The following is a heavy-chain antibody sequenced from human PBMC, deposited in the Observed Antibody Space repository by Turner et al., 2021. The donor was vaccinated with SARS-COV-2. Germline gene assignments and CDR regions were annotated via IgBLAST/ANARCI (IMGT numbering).Heavy chain of an antibody. V-gene: IGHV3-23*01. CDR1: GFRFSKYP. CDR3: AKGNGDKV. Sequence: VPLLESGGGLVQPGGSLRLSCAASGFRFSKYPMNWVRQVPGKGLEWVSGISETGANTYYADSVKGRFTISRDNSRDTLYLEMNGLSDEDTALYYCAKGNGDKVGGQGTQVSVSS. J-gene: IGHJ4*02. D-gene: IGHD7-27*01. CDR2: ISETGANT.